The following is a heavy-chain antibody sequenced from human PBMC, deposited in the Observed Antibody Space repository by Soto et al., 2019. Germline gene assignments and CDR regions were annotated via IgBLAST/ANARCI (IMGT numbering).Heavy chain of an antibody. Sequence: SETLSLTCTVSGGSISRGDYYWSWIRQPPGKGLEWIGYIYYSGSTYYNPSLKSRVTISVDTSKNQFSLKLSSVTAADTAVYYCASYYDSSGYYAYYFDYWGQGTLVTVSS. V-gene: IGHV4-30-4*01. D-gene: IGHD3-22*01. CDR2: IYYSGST. CDR3: ASYYDSSGYYAYYFDY. CDR1: GGSISRGDYY. J-gene: IGHJ4*02.